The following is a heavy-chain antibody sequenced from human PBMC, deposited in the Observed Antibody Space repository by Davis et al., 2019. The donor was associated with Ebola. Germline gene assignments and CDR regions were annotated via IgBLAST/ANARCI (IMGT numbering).Heavy chain of an antibody. D-gene: IGHD1-7*01. CDR2: ILPTLGTA. Sequence: SLKISSMAPLGTSTIYTISSVRHAPRRGLERLGWILPTLGTAHYAQKLQGRVTITADESTSTAYMELSSLRSEDTAVYYCARAPNNWNYGLWGWFDPWGQGTLVTVSS. CDR3: ARAPNNWNYGLWGWFDP. CDR1: LGTSTIYT. V-gene: IGHV1-69*08. J-gene: IGHJ5*02.